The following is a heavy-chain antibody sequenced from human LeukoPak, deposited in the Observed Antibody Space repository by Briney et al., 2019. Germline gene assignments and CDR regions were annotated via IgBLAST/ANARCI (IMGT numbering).Heavy chain of an antibody. J-gene: IGHJ4*02. CDR1: GFTVGINY. CDR3: ARESTVGNFDY. CDR2: IYGGGNT. V-gene: IGHV3-66*01. D-gene: IGHD4-17*01. Sequence: GGSLRLSCAASGFTVGINYMSWVRQAPGKGLEWVSVIYGGGNTYYAESVKGRFTISRDSSKNTLYLQINTQRAEDTAVYYCARESTVGNFDYWGQGTLVTVSS.